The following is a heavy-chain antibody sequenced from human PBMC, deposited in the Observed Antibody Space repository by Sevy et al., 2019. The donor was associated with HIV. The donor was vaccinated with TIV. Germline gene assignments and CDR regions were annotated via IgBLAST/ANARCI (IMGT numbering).Heavy chain of an antibody. J-gene: IGHJ6*02. D-gene: IGHD3-22*01. Sequence: GGSLRLSCAATGFSLNDYYMTWIRQAPGKGLEWVSCISGDSGHTNYAESVKGRFTISRDNTKNFVYLQMDGLRAEDTATYYCARDGNSGYYFNYYYYGMDVWGQGTTVTVSS. CDR1: GFSLNDYY. CDR3: ARDGNSGYYFNYYYYGMDV. V-gene: IGHV3-11*06. CDR2: ISGDSGHT.